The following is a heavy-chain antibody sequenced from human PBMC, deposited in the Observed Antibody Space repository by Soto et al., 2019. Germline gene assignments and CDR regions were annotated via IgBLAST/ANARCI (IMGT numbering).Heavy chain of an antibody. Sequence: SETLSLTCTVSGGSISSGGYYWSWIRQHPGKGLEWIGYIYYRGSTYYNPSLKSRVTISVDTSKNQFSLKLSSVTAADTAVYYCARGRLGRNVFDICGQGSMVTGS. V-gene: IGHV4-31*03. CDR3: ARGRLGRNVFDI. J-gene: IGHJ3*02. CDR1: GGSISSGGYY. CDR2: IYYRGST. D-gene: IGHD3-22*01.